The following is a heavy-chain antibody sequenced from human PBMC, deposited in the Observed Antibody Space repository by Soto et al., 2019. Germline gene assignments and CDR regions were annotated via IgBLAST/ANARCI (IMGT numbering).Heavy chain of an antibody. V-gene: IGHV1-2*04. J-gene: IGHJ4*02. Sequence: ASVKVSCKASGYTFTGYYMHWVRQAPGQGLEWMGWINPNSGGTNYAQKFQGWVTMTRDTSISTAYMELSRLRSDDTAVYYCAILFVDIVATALFDYWGQGTLVTVSS. CDR3: AILFVDIVATALFDY. D-gene: IGHD5-12*01. CDR1: GYTFTGYY. CDR2: INPNSGGT.